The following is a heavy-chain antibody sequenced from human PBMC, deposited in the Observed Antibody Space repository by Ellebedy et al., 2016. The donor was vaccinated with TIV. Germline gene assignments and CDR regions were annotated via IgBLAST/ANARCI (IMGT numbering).Heavy chain of an antibody. CDR3: ARDMVQGMVSRYLWFDY. D-gene: IGHD5/OR15-5a*01. V-gene: IGHV1-18*01. CDR2: ISAYTGNT. J-gene: IGHJ4*02. Sequence: ASVKVSCKTSGFTFTSYSFSWVRQAPGQGLEWMGWISAYTGNTDFAQKFQGRVTLTTDTSTNTAYMELRNLRLDDTAIYYCARDMVQGMVSRYLWFDYWGQGTLVTVSS. CDR1: GFTFTSYS.